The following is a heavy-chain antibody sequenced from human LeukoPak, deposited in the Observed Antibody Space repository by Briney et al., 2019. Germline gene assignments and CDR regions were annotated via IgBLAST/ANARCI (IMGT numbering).Heavy chain of an antibody. D-gene: IGHD3-10*01. Sequence: GGSLRLPCAASGFTFSSYSMNWVRQAPGKGLEWVSSISSSSSYIYYADSVKGRFTISRDNAKNSLYLQMNSLRAEDTAVYYCARNPSRVAFDIWGQGTMVTVSS. CDR1: GFTFSSYS. J-gene: IGHJ3*02. V-gene: IGHV3-21*01. CDR2: ISSSSSYI. CDR3: ARNPSRVAFDI.